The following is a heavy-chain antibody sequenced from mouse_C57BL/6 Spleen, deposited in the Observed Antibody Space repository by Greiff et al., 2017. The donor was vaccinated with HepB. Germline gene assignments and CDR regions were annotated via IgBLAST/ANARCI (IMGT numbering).Heavy chain of an antibody. CDR3: ASRHPYGSSPYWYFDV. J-gene: IGHJ1*03. Sequence: EVKVEESGPGLVKPSQSLSLTCSVTGYSITSGYYWNWIRQFPGNKLEWMGYISYDGSNNYNPSLKNRISITRDTSKNQFFLKLNSVTTEDTATYDCASRHPYGSSPYWYFDVWGTGTTVTVSS. D-gene: IGHD1-1*01. V-gene: IGHV3-6*01. CDR1: GYSITSGYY. CDR2: ISYDGSN.